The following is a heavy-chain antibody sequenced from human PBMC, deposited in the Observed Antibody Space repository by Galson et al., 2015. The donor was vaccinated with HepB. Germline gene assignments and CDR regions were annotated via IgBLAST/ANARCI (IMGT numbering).Heavy chain of an antibody. J-gene: IGHJ5*02. CDR2: TYYRSKWYN. CDR3: ARDVFQAAVSDRFNWFDP. V-gene: IGHV6-1*01. D-gene: IGHD6-13*01. Sequence: CAISGDSVSSNSAAWNWIRQPPSRGLEWLGRTYYRSKWYNDYAVSVKSRITINPDTSKNQFSLQLNSVTPEDTAVYYCARDVFQAAVSDRFNWFDPWGQGTLVTVSS. CDR1: GDSVSSNSAA.